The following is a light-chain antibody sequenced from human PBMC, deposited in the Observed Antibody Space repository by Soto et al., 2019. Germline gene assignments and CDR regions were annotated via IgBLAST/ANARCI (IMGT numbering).Light chain of an antibody. CDR2: AAS. Sequence: DIQMTQSPSSLSASVGDRVTITCRASQSISSYLNWYQQKPGKAPKLLIYAASSLQSGVPSRFSGSGSGTDFTLNISSLQPEDFATYYCRQRYSTPYTFGQWTKLGIK. CDR1: QSISSY. J-gene: IGKJ2*01. CDR3: RQRYSTPYT. V-gene: IGKV1-39*01.